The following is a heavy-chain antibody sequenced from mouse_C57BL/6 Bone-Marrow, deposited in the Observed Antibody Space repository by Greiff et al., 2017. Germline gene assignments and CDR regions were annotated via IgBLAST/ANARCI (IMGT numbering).Heavy chain of an antibody. CDR3: TRGAYYGAY. D-gene: IGHD2-10*01. J-gene: IGHJ2*01. CDR2: IDPETGGT. CDR1: GYTFTDYE. V-gene: IGHV1-15*01. Sequence: VQLQESGAELVRPGASVTLSCKASGYTFTDYEMHWVKQTPVHGLEWIGAIDPETGGTAYNQKFKGKAILTADKSSSTAYMELRSLTSEDSAVYYCTRGAYYGAYWGQGTTLTVSS.